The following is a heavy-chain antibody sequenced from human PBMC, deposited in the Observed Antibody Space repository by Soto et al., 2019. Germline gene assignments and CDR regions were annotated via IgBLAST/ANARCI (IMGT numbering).Heavy chain of an antibody. CDR2: INSDGSGT. J-gene: IGHJ6*02. Sequence: LRLSCAASGFDFSNSWIHWVRQGPGKGLVWVSHINSDGSGTTYADSVKGRFTISRDNAKNTVYLQMNSLRAEDTAVYYCAKDTAYAMDVWGQGTTVTAP. V-gene: IGHV3-74*01. D-gene: IGHD2-15*01. CDR1: GFDFSNSW. CDR3: AKDTAYAMDV.